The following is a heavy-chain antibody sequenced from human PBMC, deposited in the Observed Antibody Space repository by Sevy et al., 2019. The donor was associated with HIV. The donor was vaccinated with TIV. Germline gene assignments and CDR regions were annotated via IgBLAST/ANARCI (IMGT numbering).Heavy chain of an antibody. D-gene: IGHD6-13*01. CDR3: ARGEYSSSWFITASMDV. J-gene: IGHJ6*02. V-gene: IGHV4-34*01. CDR1: GGSFSGYY. Sequence: SETLSLTCAVYGGSFSGYYWSWIRQPPGKGLEWIGEINHSGSTNYNPSLKSRVTISVDTSKNQFSLKLSSVTAADTAVYYCARGEYSSSWFITASMDVWGQGTTVTVSS. CDR2: INHSGST.